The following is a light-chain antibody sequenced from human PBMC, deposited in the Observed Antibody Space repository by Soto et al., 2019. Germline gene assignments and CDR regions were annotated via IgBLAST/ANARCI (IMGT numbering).Light chain of an antibody. Sequence: EILMTQSPSTLSVSPGERTTLACRASQSVGSNLAWYQQKPGQAPRLLIYAASTRASGVPARFSGSGSGTEFTLTISSLQSEDFAVYYCQQYNNWLRTFGHGTKVDNK. V-gene: IGKV3-15*01. CDR2: AAS. CDR3: QQYNNWLRT. CDR1: QSVGSN. J-gene: IGKJ1*01.